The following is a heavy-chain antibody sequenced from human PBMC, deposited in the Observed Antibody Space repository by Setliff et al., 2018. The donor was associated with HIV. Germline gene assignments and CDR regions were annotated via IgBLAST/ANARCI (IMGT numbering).Heavy chain of an antibody. V-gene: IGHV1-8*02. Sequence: ASVKVSCKASGYTFTSYDINWVRQATGLGLEWMGWMNPNSGNTGYAQKFQGRVTMTRNTSISTAYMELSSLRSEDTAVYYCARSGSYYNFWSGYSDSHLDYWGQGTLVTVSS. CDR3: ARSGSYYNFWSGYSDSHLDY. J-gene: IGHJ4*02. CDR2: MNPNSGNT. D-gene: IGHD3-3*01. CDR1: GYTFTSYD.